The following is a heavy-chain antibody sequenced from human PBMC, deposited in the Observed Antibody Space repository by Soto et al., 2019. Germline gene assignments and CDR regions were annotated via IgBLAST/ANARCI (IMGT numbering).Heavy chain of an antibody. V-gene: IGHV1-69*01. Sequence: QVQLVQSGAEVKKPGSSVKVSGKASGGTFSSYAISWVRQAPGQGLEWMGGIIPIFGTANYAQKFQGRVTITADESTSTAYMELSSLRSEDTAVYYCARDQAIYYYDSSGYYSAFDIWGQGTMVTVSS. D-gene: IGHD3-22*01. CDR1: GGTFSSYA. CDR2: IIPIFGTA. J-gene: IGHJ3*02. CDR3: ARDQAIYYYDSSGYYSAFDI.